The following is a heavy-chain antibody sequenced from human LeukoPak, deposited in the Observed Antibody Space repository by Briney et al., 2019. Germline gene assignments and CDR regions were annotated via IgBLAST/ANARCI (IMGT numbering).Heavy chain of an antibody. D-gene: IGHD2-8*01. CDR2: INGSGGST. V-gene: IGHV3-23*01. CDR3: AKDAIVLMVYANHYYYYMVV. Sequence: GGSLRLSCAASGFTFSSYAMSWVRQAPGKGLEWVSAINGSGGSTYYADSVKGRFTISRDNSKNTLYLQMNSLRAEDTAVYYCAKDAIVLMVYANHYYYYMVVWGKGTTVTVSS. CDR1: GFTFSSYA. J-gene: IGHJ6*03.